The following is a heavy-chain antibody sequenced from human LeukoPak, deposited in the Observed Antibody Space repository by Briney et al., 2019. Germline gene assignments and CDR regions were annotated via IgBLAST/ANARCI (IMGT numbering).Heavy chain of an antibody. V-gene: IGHV1-46*01. CDR1: GYTFTSYY. CDR3: ARRVRSTEYFQH. CDR2: INPGGGST. J-gene: IGHJ1*01. Sequence: ASVKVSCKTSGYTFTSYYMHWVRQAPGQGLEWVGIINPGGGSTSYARKFQGRLTMTRDTSTSTVYMELSSLRSEDTAVYYCARRVRSTEYFQHWGQGTLVTVSS. D-gene: IGHD1-1*01.